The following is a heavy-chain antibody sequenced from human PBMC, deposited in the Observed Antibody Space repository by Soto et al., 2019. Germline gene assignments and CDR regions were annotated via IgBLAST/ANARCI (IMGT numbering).Heavy chain of an antibody. Sequence: ASVKVSCKASGYTFTSYDIYWVRQATVQGLEWMGWMNPNTGNSGYAQKFQGRVTMTSDTSISTAHMELSSLRSEDTAVYYCARRAETNGWNGFGADKYYFDFWGQGTLVTVSS. V-gene: IGHV1-8*01. CDR2: MNPNTGNS. J-gene: IGHJ4*02. CDR3: ARRAETNGWNGFGADKYYFDF. CDR1: GYTFTSYD. D-gene: IGHD1-1*01.